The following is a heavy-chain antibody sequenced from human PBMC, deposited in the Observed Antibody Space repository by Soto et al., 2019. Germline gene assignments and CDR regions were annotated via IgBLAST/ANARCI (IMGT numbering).Heavy chain of an antibody. V-gene: IGHV1-2*04. CDR3: ARDRQSYYYDSSGYYQGADAFDI. Sequence: GASVKVSCKASGYTFTGYYMHWVRQAPGQGLEWMGWINPNSDGTNYAQKFQGWVTMTRDTSISTSYMELSRLRSDDTAVYYCARDRQSYYYDSSGYYQGADAFDIWGQGTMVTVSS. D-gene: IGHD3-22*01. CDR2: INPNSDGT. CDR1: GYTFTGYY. J-gene: IGHJ3*02.